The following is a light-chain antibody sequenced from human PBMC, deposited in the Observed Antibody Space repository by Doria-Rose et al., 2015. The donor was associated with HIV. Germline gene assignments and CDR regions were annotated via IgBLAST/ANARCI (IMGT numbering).Light chain of an antibody. J-gene: IGKJ1*01. V-gene: IGKV3-20*01. CDR1: QSFSSTY. Sequence: LTQSLGALSLSPGERATLSCRASQSFSSTYLAWYQQKPGQAHSLLIYDGSTRATGIPDRFSASGSGTDFTLTINRLEPEDFALYYCHQYGTSWTFGQGTKVEI. CDR3: HQYGTSWT. CDR2: DGS.